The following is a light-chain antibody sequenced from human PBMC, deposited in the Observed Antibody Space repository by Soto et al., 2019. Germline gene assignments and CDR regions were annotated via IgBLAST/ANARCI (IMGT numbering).Light chain of an antibody. Sequence: VMTQSPATLSLSPGERATLSCRASQSVSSDLAWYHKKPGQAPRLLIYGASTRATGIPDRISGSGSGTDFTLTISRLETEDFAAYYCQQYGSSPPITFGQGTRLEIK. V-gene: IGKV3-20*01. CDR1: QSVSSD. J-gene: IGKJ5*01. CDR3: QQYGSSPPIT. CDR2: GAS.